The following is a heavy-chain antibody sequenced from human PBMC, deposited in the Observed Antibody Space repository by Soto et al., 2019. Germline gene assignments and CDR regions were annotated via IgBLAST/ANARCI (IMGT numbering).Heavy chain of an antibody. Sequence: ASVKVSCKASGYTFTDYYLHWVRQAPGQGLECLGWINPNTGGTDSAQRFQGRVTMTRDTSIRIAYMELSRLRSDDTAMYYCTRARWAGTSDAFDIWGQGTMVTVSS. CDR3: TRARWAGTSDAFDI. J-gene: IGHJ3*02. D-gene: IGHD6-19*01. CDR1: GYTFTDYY. V-gene: IGHV1-2*02. CDR2: INPNTGGT.